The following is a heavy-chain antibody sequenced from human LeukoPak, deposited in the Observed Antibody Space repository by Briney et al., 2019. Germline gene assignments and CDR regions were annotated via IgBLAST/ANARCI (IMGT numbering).Heavy chain of an antibody. CDR2: ISGSGGST. CDR3: AKAPGDCSSTSCYKLSRYYYYYYYMDV. D-gene: IGHD2-2*02. J-gene: IGHJ6*03. Sequence: GGSLRLSCAASGFTFSSYAMSWVRQAPGKGLEWVSAISGSGGSTYYADSVKGRFTISRDNSKNTLYLQMHSLRAEDTAVYYCAKAPGDCSSTSCYKLSRYYYYYYYMDVWGKGTTVTVSS. CDR1: GFTFSSYA. V-gene: IGHV3-23*01.